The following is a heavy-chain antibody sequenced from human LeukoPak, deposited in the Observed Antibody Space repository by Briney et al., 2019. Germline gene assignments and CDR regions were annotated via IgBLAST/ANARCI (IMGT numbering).Heavy chain of an antibody. V-gene: IGHV3-48*04. CDR2: ISSSSSTI. J-gene: IGHJ3*02. CDR1: GFTYSSYS. CDR3: ARENGGDHDAFDI. Sequence: GGSLRLSCAASGFTYSSYSMNWVRQAPGKGLEWVSYISSSSSTIYYADSVKGRFTISRDNAKNSLYLQMNSLRAEDTAVYYCARENGGDHDAFDIWGQGTMVTVSS. D-gene: IGHD2-21*02.